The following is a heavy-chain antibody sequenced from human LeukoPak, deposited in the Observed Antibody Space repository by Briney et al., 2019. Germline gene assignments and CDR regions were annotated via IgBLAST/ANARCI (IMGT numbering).Heavy chain of an antibody. CDR2: ISTSGTGT. V-gene: IGHV3-23*01. Sequence: GGSLRPSCAASGFTFGSYSMSWVRQAPGKGLEWVSSISTSGTGTYYADSVKGRFTISRDNSGNTLYLQMNSLRAEDTAVYYCARGASYPDYWGPGTLVTVSS. CDR1: GFTFGSYS. D-gene: IGHD1-26*01. J-gene: IGHJ4*02. CDR3: ARGASYPDY.